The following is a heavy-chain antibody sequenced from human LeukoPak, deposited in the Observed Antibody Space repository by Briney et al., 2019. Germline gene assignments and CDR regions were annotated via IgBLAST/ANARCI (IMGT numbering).Heavy chain of an antibody. Sequence: SETLSLTCTVSGGSLSRYYWSWIRQPPGKGLEWIGYIYYSGSTNYNPSLKSRVTISVDTSKDQFSLKLNSVTAADTALYYCARGGKYSSSWYYFDNGGQENLVTVSS. CDR2: IYYSGST. V-gene: IGHV4-59*01. CDR1: GGSLSRYY. CDR3: ARGGKYSSSWYYFDN. D-gene: IGHD6-13*01. J-gene: IGHJ4*02.